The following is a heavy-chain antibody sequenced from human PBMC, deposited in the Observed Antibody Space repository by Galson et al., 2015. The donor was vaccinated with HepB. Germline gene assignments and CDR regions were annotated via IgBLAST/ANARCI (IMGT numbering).Heavy chain of an antibody. CDR1: GFSLRSYV. V-gene: IGHV3-33*06. J-gene: IGHJ4*02. D-gene: IGHD3-16*01. CDR2: TWSDGINN. CDR3: AKDAYRSSYYFDS. Sequence: SLRLSCAASGFSLRSYVMSWVRQAPGKGLEWVAVTWSDGINNYYADSVKGRFTISRDNFKNTLYLQMNSLRAEDTAVYYCAKDAYRSSYYFDSWGQGTLVTVSS.